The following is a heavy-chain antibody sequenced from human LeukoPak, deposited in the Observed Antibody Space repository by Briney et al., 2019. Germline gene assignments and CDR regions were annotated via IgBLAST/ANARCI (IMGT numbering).Heavy chain of an antibody. CDR2: ISGSGGST. V-gene: IGHV3-23*01. CDR3: AKPPYYYDSSGYYYDFDY. CDR1: GFTFDDYA. D-gene: IGHD3-22*01. Sequence: GGSLRLSCAASGFTFDDYAMHWVRQAPGKGLEWVSAISGSGGSTYYADSVKGRFTISRDNSKNTLYLQMNSLRAEDTAVYYCAKPPYYYDSSGYYYDFDYWGQGTLVTVSS. J-gene: IGHJ4*02.